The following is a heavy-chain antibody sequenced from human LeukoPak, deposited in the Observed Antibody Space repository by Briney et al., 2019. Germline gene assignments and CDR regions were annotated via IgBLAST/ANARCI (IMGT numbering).Heavy chain of an antibody. CDR1: SGSISSSSHY. Sequence: SETLSLTCTVSSGSISSSSHYWAWIRQPAGTGLEWIGTIFHDGSTYYNPSLKSRVTISVDTSTNQFSLNVASATAADTAVYYCASHRGLLWFGDLTGFDYWGQGALARVSS. D-gene: IGHD3-10*01. CDR3: ASHRGLLWFGDLTGFDY. J-gene: IGHJ4*02. CDR2: IFHDGST. V-gene: IGHV4-39*01.